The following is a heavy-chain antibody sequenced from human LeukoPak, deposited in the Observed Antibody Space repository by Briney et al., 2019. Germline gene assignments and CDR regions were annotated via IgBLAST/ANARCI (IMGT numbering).Heavy chain of an antibody. CDR1: GYTFTSYG. CDR3: ARDYGGSSSPNWFDP. J-gene: IGHJ5*02. V-gene: IGHV1-18*01. Sequence: GASVKVSCKASGYTFTSYGISWVRQSPGQGLEWMGWISAYNGNTNYAQKLQGRVTMTTDTSTSTAYMELRSLRSDDTDVYYCARDYGGSSSPNWFDPWGQGILVTVSS. D-gene: IGHD6-13*01. CDR2: ISAYNGNT.